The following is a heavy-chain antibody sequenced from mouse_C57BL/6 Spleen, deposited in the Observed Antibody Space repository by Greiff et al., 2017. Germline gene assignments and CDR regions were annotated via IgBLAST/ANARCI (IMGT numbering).Heavy chain of an antibody. J-gene: IGHJ4*01. CDR3: ARQDYSNPYYYAMDY. CDR1: GYTFTNYW. V-gene: IGHV1-63*01. CDR2: IYPGGGYT. Sequence: VQLQQSGAELVRPGTSVKMSCKASGYTFTNYWIGWAKQRPGHGLEWIGDIYPGGGYTNYNEKFKGKATLTADKSSSTAYMQFSSLTSEDSAIYYCARQDYSNPYYYAMDYWGQGTSVTVSS. D-gene: IGHD2-5*01.